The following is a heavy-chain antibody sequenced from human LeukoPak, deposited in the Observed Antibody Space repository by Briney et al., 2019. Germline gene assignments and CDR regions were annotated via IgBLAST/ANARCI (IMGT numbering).Heavy chain of an antibody. CDR2: ISSSGSTI. Sequence: GGSLRLSCAASGFTFSSYEMNWVRQAPGKGLEWVSYISSSGSTIYYADSVKGRFTISRDNSKNTLYLQMNSLRAEDTALYYCAKGLERESRLDSWGQGTLVTVSS. J-gene: IGHJ4*02. CDR3: AKGLERESRLDS. D-gene: IGHD1-1*01. V-gene: IGHV3-48*03. CDR1: GFTFSSYE.